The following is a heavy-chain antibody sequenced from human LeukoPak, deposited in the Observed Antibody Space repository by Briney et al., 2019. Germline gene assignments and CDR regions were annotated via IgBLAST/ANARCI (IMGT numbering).Heavy chain of an antibody. CDR2: ISGSGGST. D-gene: IGHD3-10*01. CDR1: GFTFSSYA. J-gene: IGHJ4*02. V-gene: IGHV3-23*01. Sequence: GGSLRLSCAASGFTFSSYAMSWVRQAPGKGLEWVSAISGSGGSTYYADSVKGRFTISRDNSKNTLYLQMNSLRAEDTAVYYCAKDRKEITMVRGVFDYWGQGTLVTVSS. CDR3: AKDRKEITMVRGVFDY.